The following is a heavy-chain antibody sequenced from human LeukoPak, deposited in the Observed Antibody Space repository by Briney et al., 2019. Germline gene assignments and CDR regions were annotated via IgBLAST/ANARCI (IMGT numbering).Heavy chain of an antibody. V-gene: IGHV3-21*01. Sequence: PGGSLRLSCTASAFTFSSYSMTWVRQAPGKRLEWVSSISSSSSYIYYADSVKGRFTISRDNAENSLYLLMNSLRAEDTAVYYCARDRGRLFDYWGQGTLVTVSS. J-gene: IGHJ4*02. D-gene: IGHD3-3*01. CDR3: ARDRGRLFDY. CDR1: AFTFSSYS. CDR2: ISSSSSYI.